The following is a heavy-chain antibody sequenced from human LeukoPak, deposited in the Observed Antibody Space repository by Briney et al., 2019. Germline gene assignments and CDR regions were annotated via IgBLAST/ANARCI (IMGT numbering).Heavy chain of an antibody. Sequence: PSETLSLTCTVSDDSISDYYRGWIRQPPGKGLEWIGYFYNSGRSTYNPSLKSRVTISADTSKNHFSLKLNSVTTADTVVYYCTRGAGWLIDYWGQGILVTVSS. D-gene: IGHD3-16*01. J-gene: IGHJ4*02. V-gene: IGHV4-59*01. CDR2: FYNSGRS. CDR3: TRGAGWLIDY. CDR1: DDSISDYY.